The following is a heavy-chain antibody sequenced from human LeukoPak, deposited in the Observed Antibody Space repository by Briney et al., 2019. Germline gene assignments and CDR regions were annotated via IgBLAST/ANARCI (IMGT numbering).Heavy chain of an antibody. V-gene: IGHV3-48*01. J-gene: IGHJ4*02. D-gene: IGHD2/OR15-2a*01. CDR1: GFTFSTYW. CDR3: ARENIGDIDY. Sequence: GGSLRLSCSASGFTFSTYWMSWVRQAPGKGLEWVSYISSSSSTIYYADSVKGRFTISRDNAKNSLYLQMNSLRAEDTAVYYCARENIGDIDYWGQGTLVTVSS. CDR2: ISSSSSTI.